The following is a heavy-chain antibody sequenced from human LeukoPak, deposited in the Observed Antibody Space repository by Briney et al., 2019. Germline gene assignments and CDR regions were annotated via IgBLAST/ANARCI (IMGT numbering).Heavy chain of an antibody. CDR3: ARDSGSAAGLNFDY. Sequence: GRSLRLSCAASGFTFSSYAMHWVRQAPGKGLEWVAVISYDGSNKYYADSVKGRFTISRDNSKNTLYLQMNSLRAEDTAVYYCARDSGSAAGLNFDYWGQGTLVTVSS. D-gene: IGHD6-13*01. V-gene: IGHV3-30-3*01. CDR1: GFTFSSYA. J-gene: IGHJ4*02. CDR2: ISYDGSNK.